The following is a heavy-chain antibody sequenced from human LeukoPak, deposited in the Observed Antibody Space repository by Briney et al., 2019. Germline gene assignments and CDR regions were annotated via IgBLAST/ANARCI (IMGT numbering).Heavy chain of an antibody. D-gene: IGHD3-10*01. Sequence: GGSLRLSCAASGFTSSNAWMSWVRQAPGKGLEWVSTIGDRTYYADSVQGRFTISRDNSKNTLYLQINSLGAEETAVFYCAKAVVVRGYFDYWGQGTLVTVSS. CDR2: IGDRT. J-gene: IGHJ4*02. V-gene: IGHV3-53*01. CDR3: AKAVVVRGYFDY. CDR1: GFTSSNAW.